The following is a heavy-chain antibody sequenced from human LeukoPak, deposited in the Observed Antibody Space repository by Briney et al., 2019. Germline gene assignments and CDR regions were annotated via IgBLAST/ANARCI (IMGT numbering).Heavy chain of an antibody. D-gene: IGHD3-22*01. Sequence: ASVTVSCKASGYTFTSYGISWVRQAPGQGLEWMGWSSAYNGNTNYAQKHQGRVTMPTTTSTSTAYMELRSLRSDDTAVYYSARVGASYYYDSSGYYYFDYWGQGTLVTVSS. CDR2: SSAYNGNT. V-gene: IGHV1-18*01. CDR3: ARVGASYYYDSSGYYYFDY. CDR1: GYTFTSYG. J-gene: IGHJ4*02.